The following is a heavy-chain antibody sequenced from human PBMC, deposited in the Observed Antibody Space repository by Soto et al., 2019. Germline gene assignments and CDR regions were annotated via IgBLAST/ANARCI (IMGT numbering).Heavy chain of an antibody. Sequence: GGSLRLSCAASGFTFSSYEMNWVRQAPGKGLEWVSYISSSGSTIYYADSVKGRFTISRDNAKNSLYLQMNSLRAEGTAVYYCARVEMATLGDYWGQGTLVTVSS. J-gene: IGHJ4*02. CDR2: ISSSGSTI. CDR1: GFTFSSYE. CDR3: ARVEMATLGDY. D-gene: IGHD5-12*01. V-gene: IGHV3-48*03.